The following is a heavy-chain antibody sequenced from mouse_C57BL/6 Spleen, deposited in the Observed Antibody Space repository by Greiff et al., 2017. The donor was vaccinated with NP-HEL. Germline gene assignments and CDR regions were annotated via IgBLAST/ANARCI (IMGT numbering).Heavy chain of an antibody. CDR2: IYPGDGDT. D-gene: IGHD4-1*01. V-gene: IGHV1-82*01. CDR1: GYAFSSSW. CDR3: ARELGRGNYFDY. J-gene: IGHJ2*01. Sequence: VQRVESGPELVKPGASVKISCKASGYAFSSSWMNWVKQRPGKGLEWIGRIYPGDGDTNYNGKFKGKATLTADKSSSTAYMQLSSLTSEDSAVYFCARELGRGNYFDYWGQGTTLTVSS.